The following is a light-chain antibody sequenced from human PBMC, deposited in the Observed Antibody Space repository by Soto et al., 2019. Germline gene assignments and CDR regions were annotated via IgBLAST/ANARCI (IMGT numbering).Light chain of an antibody. CDR3: QPYNNWPLT. CDR1: QSIRST. J-gene: IGKJ4*01. CDR2: DTS. Sequence: VMTHSPATLSVSPGERATLSCRASQSIRSTLAWYQHKPGQTPRLLIYDTSTRATGVPTRFSGSRSGAEFTLTINSLQSEDFAVYYCQPYNNWPLTFGGGTKVDIK. V-gene: IGKV3-15*01.